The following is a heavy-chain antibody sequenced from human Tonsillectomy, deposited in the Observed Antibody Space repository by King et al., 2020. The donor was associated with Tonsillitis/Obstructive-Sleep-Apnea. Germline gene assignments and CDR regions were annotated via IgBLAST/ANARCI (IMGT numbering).Heavy chain of an antibody. CDR3: VKAARYCSSTSCPSGDY. J-gene: IGHJ4*02. D-gene: IGHD2-2*01. V-gene: IGHV3-64D*06. CDR2: ISSNGVST. CDR1: GFTFSSYA. Sequence: VQLVESGGGLVQPGGSLRLSCSPSGFTFSSYAMHWVRQAPGKGLEYVSAISSNGVSTYYADSVKGRFTISRDNSKNTLYLHMSSLRAEDTAVYYCVKAARYCSSTSCPSGDYWGQGTLVTVSS.